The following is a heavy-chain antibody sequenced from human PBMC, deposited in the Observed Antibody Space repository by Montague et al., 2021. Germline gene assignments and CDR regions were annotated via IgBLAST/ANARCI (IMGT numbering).Heavy chain of an antibody. V-gene: IGHV6-1*01. J-gene: IGHJ4*02. CDR3: AEISKGSGWYYCCY. Sequence: CAISGDSVSSNSAAWNWIRQSPSKGLEWLGRTYYRSKWYNDYAVSVKSRIIINPDTSKNQFSLQLNSVTPEDTAVYYCAEISKGSGWYYCCYWGQGTLVTVSS. D-gene: IGHD6-19*01. CDR2: TYYRSKWYN. CDR1: GDSVSSNSAA.